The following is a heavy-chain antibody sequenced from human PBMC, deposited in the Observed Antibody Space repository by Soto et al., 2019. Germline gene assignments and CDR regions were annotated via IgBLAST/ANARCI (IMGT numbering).Heavy chain of an antibody. Sequence: ASVKVSCKASGYTFTSYSFTWVRLAPGQGPEWMGCIRAYNGNTIYAQKFQGRVTMTTDTSTSTAYMELRSLRSDDTAMYYCARGDGYSSPFDYWGQGTLVTVSS. CDR2: IRAYNGNT. D-gene: IGHD2-15*01. CDR3: ARGDGYSSPFDY. CDR1: GYTFTSYS. V-gene: IGHV1-18*01. J-gene: IGHJ4*02.